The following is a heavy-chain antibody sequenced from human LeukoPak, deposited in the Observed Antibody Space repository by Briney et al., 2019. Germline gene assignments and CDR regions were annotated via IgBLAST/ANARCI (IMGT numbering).Heavy chain of an antibody. CDR1: GFTFSNAW. V-gene: IGHV3-15*01. Sequence: GGSLRLSCAASGFTFSNAWMSWVRQAPGKGLEWVGRIKSKTDGGTTDYAAPVKGRFTISRDDSKNTLYLQMNSLKTEDTAVYYCTTAGIWYYYYYGMDVWGQGTTVTVSS. CDR2: IKSKTDGGTT. D-gene: IGHD6-13*01. CDR3: TTAGIWYYYYYGMDV. J-gene: IGHJ6*02.